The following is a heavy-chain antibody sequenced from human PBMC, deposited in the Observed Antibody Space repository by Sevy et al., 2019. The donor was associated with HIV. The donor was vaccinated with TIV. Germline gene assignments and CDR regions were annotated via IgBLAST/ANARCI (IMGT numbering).Heavy chain of an antibody. J-gene: IGHJ3*02. CDR3: ARDASDYYDSSGPMYAFDI. V-gene: IGHV3-7*03. Sequence: GGSLRLSCAASGFTFSSYWKSWVRQAPGKGLEWVANIKQDGSEKYYVDSVKGRFTISRDNAKNSLYLQMNSLRAEDTAVYYCARDASDYYDSSGPMYAFDIWGQGTMVTVSS. D-gene: IGHD3-22*01. CDR1: GFTFSSYW. CDR2: IKQDGSEK.